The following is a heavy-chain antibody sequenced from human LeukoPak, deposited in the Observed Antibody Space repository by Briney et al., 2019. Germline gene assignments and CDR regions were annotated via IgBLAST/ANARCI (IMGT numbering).Heavy chain of an antibody. CDR2: IYYSGST. Sequence: PSETLSLTCTVSGGSISSGGYYWGWIRQHPGKGLEWIGYIYYSGSTYYNPSLKSRVTISVDTSKNQFSLKLSSVTAADTAVYYCAREHYYDSSGYHYYFDYWGQGTLVAVSS. V-gene: IGHV4-31*03. CDR1: GGSISSGGYY. CDR3: AREHYYDSSGYHYYFDY. J-gene: IGHJ4*02. D-gene: IGHD3-22*01.